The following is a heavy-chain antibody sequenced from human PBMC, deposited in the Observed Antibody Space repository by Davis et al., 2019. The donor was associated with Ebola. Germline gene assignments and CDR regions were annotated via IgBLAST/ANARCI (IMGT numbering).Heavy chain of an antibody. Sequence: PGGSLRLSCEVYGFNFSSYWMHWVRQAPGQELVWVSRINSDGSVTSYADSVKGRFIISRDNAKRTLFLQMNSLRAEDTALYYCARSSYQPDWWGQGTLVTVSS. CDR3: ARSSYQPDW. CDR2: INSDGSVT. J-gene: IGHJ4*02. D-gene: IGHD2-2*01. V-gene: IGHV3-74*01. CDR1: GFNFSSYW.